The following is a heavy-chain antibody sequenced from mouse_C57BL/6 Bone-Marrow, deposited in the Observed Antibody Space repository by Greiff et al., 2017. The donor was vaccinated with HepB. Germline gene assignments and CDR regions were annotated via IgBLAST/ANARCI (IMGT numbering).Heavy chain of an antibody. V-gene: IGHV5-12*01. CDR2: ISNGGGST. Sequence: DVHLVESGGGLVQPGGSLKLSCAASGFTFSDYYMYWVRQTPEKRLEWVAYISNGGGSTYYPDTVKGRFTISRDNAKNPLYLQMSRLKSEDTAMYYCARQNYYGNWGYFDVWGTGTTVTVSS. CDR1: GFTFSDYY. J-gene: IGHJ1*03. D-gene: IGHD1-1*01. CDR3: ARQNYYGNWGYFDV.